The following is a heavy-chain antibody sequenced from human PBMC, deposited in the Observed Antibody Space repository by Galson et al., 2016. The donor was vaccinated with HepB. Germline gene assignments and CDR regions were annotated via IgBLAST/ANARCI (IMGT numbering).Heavy chain of an antibody. CDR2: ITASGGSK. Sequence: SLRLSCAASGFIFSSYSMNWVRQAPGKGLEWLASITASGGSKHYANSVKGRFTISRDNSNNSLYLQMDSLRAEDTAVYFCARGNYDTFDPWGQGTLVTVSS. V-gene: IGHV3-21*06. CDR1: GFIFSSYS. CDR3: ARGNYDTFDP. J-gene: IGHJ5*02. D-gene: IGHD1-7*01.